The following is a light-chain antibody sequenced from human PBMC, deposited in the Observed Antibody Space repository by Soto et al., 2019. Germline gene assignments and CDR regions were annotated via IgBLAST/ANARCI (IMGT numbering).Light chain of an antibody. CDR3: MQALQTPC. Sequence: DIVMTQSPLSLPVTPGEPAFISCRSSQSLLHSNGYNYLDWYLQKPGQSPQLLISLGTNRASGDIDRFSGIGSGTDFTLKINRVEAEDVGVYYCMQALQTPCVGRRTRLETK. V-gene: IGKV2-28*01. CDR2: LGT. J-gene: IGKJ5*01. CDR1: QSLLHSNGYNY.